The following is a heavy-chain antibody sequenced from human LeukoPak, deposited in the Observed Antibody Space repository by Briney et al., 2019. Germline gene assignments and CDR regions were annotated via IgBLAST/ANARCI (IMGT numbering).Heavy chain of an antibody. J-gene: IGHJ3*02. D-gene: IGHD1-7*01. CDR2: IYYSGST. CDR3: ARSSGWNYFIYSDAFDI. CDR1: GGSISSGGYY. Sequence: SETLSLTCTVSGGSISSGGYYWSWIRQHPGKGLEWIGYIYYSGSTYYNPSLKSRVTISVDTSKNQFSLKLSSVTAADTAVYYCARSSGWNYFIYSDAFDIWGQGTMVTVSS. V-gene: IGHV4-31*03.